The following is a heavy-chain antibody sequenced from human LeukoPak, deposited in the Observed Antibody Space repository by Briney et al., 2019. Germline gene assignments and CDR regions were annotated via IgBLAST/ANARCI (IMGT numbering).Heavy chain of an antibody. J-gene: IGHJ4*02. CDR2: IYYSGST. Sequence: SETLSLTCTVSGGSISSYYWSWIRQPPGKGLEWIGYIYYSGSTNCNPSLKSRVTISVDTSKNQISLKLSSVTAADTAVYYCARGFALGGWPDWGQGTLVTVSS. CDR3: ARGFALGGWPD. CDR1: GGSISSYY. V-gene: IGHV4-59*01. D-gene: IGHD6-19*01.